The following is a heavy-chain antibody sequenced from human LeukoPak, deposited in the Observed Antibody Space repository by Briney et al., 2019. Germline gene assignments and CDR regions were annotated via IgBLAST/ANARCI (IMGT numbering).Heavy chain of an antibody. J-gene: IGHJ5*02. CDR3: ARTPTGYGYCSSTSCYKGWFDP. V-gene: IGHV1-18*01. CDR2: ISAYNGNT. CDR1: GYTFTSYG. D-gene: IGHD2-2*02. Sequence: GASVKVSCKASGYTFTSYGISWVRQAPGQGLEWMGWISAYNGNTNYAQKLQGRVTMTTDTSTSTAYMELRSLRSDDTAVYYCARTPTGYGYCSSTSCYKGWFDPWGQGTLVTVSS.